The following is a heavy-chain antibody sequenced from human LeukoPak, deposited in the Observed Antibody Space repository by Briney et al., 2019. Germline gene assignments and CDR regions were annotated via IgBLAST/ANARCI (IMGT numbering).Heavy chain of an antibody. CDR1: GFTFSNYW. CDR3: ARAGALWFGELYHY. Sequence: GGSLRLSCAASGFTFSNYWMSWVRQAPGKGLEWVANIKQDGSEKYYVDSVKGRFTISRDNAENSLYLQMNSLRAEDTAVYYCARAGALWFGELYHYWGQGTLVTVSS. V-gene: IGHV3-7*01. D-gene: IGHD3-10*01. J-gene: IGHJ4*02. CDR2: IKQDGSEK.